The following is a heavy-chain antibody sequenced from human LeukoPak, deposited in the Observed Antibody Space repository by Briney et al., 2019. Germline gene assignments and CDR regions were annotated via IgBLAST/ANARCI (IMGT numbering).Heavy chain of an antibody. V-gene: IGHV3-15*01. CDR1: GFSFSNAL. CDR3: TTIEY. J-gene: IGHJ4*02. CDR2: TKSKTDGGTT. Sequence: GGSLRLSRAASGFSFSNALMSWVRQAPGKGLEWVGRTKSKTDGGTTDYAAPVKGRFTISTDDSQNTLYLQMNSLKTEDTAVYYCTTIEYWGQGTLVTVSS.